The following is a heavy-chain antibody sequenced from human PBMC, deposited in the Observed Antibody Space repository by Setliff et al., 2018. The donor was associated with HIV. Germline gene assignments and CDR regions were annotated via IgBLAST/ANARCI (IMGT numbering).Heavy chain of an antibody. Sequence: SETLSLTCTVSGGSISRGSYYWSWIRQPAGKGLEWIGRIYTNGNTSYNPSLKSRVTVSADTSKNQFSLKLTSVTAADTAIYYCARRNSGVGYFNPGYYFDRWGQGTLVTVSS. D-gene: IGHD3-9*01. V-gene: IGHV4-61*02. CDR2: IYTNGNT. CDR3: ARRNSGVGYFNPGYYFDR. CDR1: GGSISRGSYY. J-gene: IGHJ4*02.